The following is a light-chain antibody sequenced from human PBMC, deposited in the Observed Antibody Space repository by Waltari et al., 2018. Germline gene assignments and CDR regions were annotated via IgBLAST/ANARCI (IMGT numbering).Light chain of an antibody. CDR3: QQYKDYPYT. CDR1: DNIGNW. J-gene: IGKJ2*01. CDR2: RAT. Sequence: DIRMTQSPSTLSASVGDSVTLTCRASDNIGNWLAWYQHRAGKAPNLLISRATVLESGVPSRVSGSGSGTDFTLSITSLQPGDFASFYCQQYKDYPYTFGQGTKLEI. V-gene: IGKV1-5*03.